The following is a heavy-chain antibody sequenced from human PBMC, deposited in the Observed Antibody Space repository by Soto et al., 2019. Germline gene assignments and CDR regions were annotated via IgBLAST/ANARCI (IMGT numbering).Heavy chain of an antibody. J-gene: IGHJ6*02. CDR3: ARSQGSSTSLEIYYYYYYGMDV. D-gene: IGHD2-2*01. V-gene: IGHV1-69*01. Sequence: QVQLVQSGAEVKKPGSSVKVSCKASGGTFSSYAISWVRQAPGQGLEWMGGIIPIPGTANYAQKFQGRVTITADESTRKTHMEPRSPRSDDTAVYYCARSQGSSTSLEIYYYYYYGMDVWGQGPTVTVSS. CDR1: GGTFSSYA. CDR2: IIPIPGTA.